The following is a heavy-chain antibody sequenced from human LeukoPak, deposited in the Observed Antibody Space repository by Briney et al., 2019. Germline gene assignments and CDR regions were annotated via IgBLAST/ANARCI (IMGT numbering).Heavy chain of an antibody. Sequence: ASETLSLTCTVSGGSISGYYWSWIRQPPGKGLQWIGYMYHSGSTTYNPSLKSRVTMSLDTSKNQFSLKPSSMTAADTAVYYCATDGLHRNAFDIWGQGTMVTVSS. CDR2: MYHSGST. CDR1: GGSISGYY. V-gene: IGHV4-59*01. D-gene: IGHD4-11*01. CDR3: ATDGLHRNAFDI. J-gene: IGHJ3*02.